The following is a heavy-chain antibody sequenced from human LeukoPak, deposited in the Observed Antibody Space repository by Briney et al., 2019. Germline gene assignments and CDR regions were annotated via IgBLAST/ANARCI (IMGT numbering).Heavy chain of an antibody. V-gene: IGHV4-39*07. J-gene: IGHJ4*02. CDR1: GGSISSSSYY. Sequence: SETLSLTCTVSGGSISSSSYYWGWIRQPPGKGLEWIGRIHPSGSTNYNPSLKSRVTLSVDTSKNQFSLKLSSVTAADTAVYYCARGPPPDFDYWGRGTLVTVSS. CDR3: ARGPPPDFDY. CDR2: IHPSGST.